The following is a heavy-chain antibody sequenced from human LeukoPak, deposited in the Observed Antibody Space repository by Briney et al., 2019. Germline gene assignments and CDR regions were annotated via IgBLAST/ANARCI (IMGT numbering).Heavy chain of an antibody. CDR1: GFTFSSYA. V-gene: IGHV3-23*01. CDR2: ISGSGTST. Sequence: GGSLRLSCAASGFTFSSYAMSWVRQAPGKGLEWVSGISGSGTSTYYADSVKGRFTLSRDNSKNTLYLQMNSLRAEDTAVYYCAKGSSSSWYLVEYWGQGTLVTVSS. D-gene: IGHD6-13*01. CDR3: AKGSSSSWYLVEY. J-gene: IGHJ4*02.